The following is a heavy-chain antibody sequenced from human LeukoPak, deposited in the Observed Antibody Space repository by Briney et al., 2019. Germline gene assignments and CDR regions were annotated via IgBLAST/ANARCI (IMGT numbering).Heavy chain of an antibody. V-gene: IGHV1-69*13. CDR1: GGTFSSYA. Sequence: SVKVPCKASGGTFSSYAISWVRQAPGQGLEWMGGIIPIFGTANYAQKFQGRVTITADESTSTAYMELRSLRSDDTAVYYCARIITRSSSSLHPDNWGQGTLVTVSS. CDR3: ARIITRSSSSLHPDN. D-gene: IGHD6-6*01. J-gene: IGHJ4*02. CDR2: IIPIFGTA.